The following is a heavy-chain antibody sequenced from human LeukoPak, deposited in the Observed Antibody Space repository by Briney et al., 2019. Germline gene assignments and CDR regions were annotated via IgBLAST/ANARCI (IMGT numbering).Heavy chain of an antibody. Sequence: ASVKVSCKASGYTFTSYDINRVRQATGQGLEWMGWMNPNSGNTGYAQKFQGRVTMTRNTSISTAYMELSSLRSEDTAVYYCARGKSIAARRGGVWFDPWGQGTLVTVSS. V-gene: IGHV1-8*01. D-gene: IGHD6-6*01. CDR3: ARGKSIAARRGGVWFDP. J-gene: IGHJ5*02. CDR2: MNPNSGNT. CDR1: GYTFTSYD.